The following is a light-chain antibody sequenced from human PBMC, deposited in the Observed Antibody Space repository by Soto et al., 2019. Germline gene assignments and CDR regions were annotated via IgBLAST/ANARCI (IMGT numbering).Light chain of an antibody. CDR3: QQRSNWPRT. V-gene: IGKV3-11*01. J-gene: IGKJ1*01. Sequence: EIVMTQSPATLSVSPGERASLSCRASQSVRSNLAWYQQKPGQAPRLLIYDASRRATGIPARFSGSGSGTDFTLTISSLEPEDFAVYYCQQRSNWPRTFGQGTKVDIK. CDR1: QSVRSN. CDR2: DAS.